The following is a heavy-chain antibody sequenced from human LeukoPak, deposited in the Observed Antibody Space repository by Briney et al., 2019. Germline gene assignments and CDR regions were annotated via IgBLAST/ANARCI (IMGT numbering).Heavy chain of an antibody. CDR1: GFTFITYS. Sequence: GGSLRLSCAASGFTFITYSMNWVRQAPGKGLEWVSYISSSSSTIYYADSVKSRFTISRDNAKNSLYLQMNSLRAEDTAVYYCARDKYYYDSSGYSSFDYWGQGTLVTVSS. CDR2: ISSSSSTI. D-gene: IGHD3-22*01. CDR3: ARDKYYYDSSGYSSFDY. V-gene: IGHV3-48*01. J-gene: IGHJ4*02.